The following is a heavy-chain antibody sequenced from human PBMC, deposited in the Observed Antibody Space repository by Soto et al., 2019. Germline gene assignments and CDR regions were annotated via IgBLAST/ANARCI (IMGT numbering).Heavy chain of an antibody. J-gene: IGHJ6*02. D-gene: IGHD6-6*01. V-gene: IGHV6-1*01. CDR2: TYYRSKWYN. CDR3: ARAGSSSSGDYYYYYGMDV. Sequence: SQTLSLTCAISVDSVSSNSAAWNWIRQSPSRGLEWLGRTYYRSKWYNDYAVSVKSRITINPDTSKNQFSLQLNSVTPEDTAVYYCARAGSSSSGDYYYYYGMDVWGQGTTVTVSS. CDR1: VDSVSSNSAA.